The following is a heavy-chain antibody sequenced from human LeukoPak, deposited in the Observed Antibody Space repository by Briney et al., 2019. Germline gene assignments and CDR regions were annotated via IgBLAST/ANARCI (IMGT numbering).Heavy chain of an antibody. Sequence: PSETLSLTCDVSGGSISSGGYSRSWIRQPPGKGLERIGYIYHSGSTYYNPSLKSRVTISVDRSKNQISLKLSSVTAADTAVYYCARASIHYYGSGSYYDPVWFDPWGQGTLVTVSS. J-gene: IGHJ5*02. V-gene: IGHV4-30-2*01. CDR3: ARASIHYYGSGSYYDPVWFDP. D-gene: IGHD3-10*01. CDR2: IYHSGST. CDR1: GGSISSGGYS.